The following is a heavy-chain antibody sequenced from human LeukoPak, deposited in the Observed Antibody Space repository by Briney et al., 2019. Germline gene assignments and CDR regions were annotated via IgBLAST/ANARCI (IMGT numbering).Heavy chain of an antibody. CDR2: IYYSGST. CDR1: GGSISSGDYY. Sequence: PSETLSLTCTVSGGSISSGDYYWSWIRQPPGKGLEWIGHIYYSGSTYYNPSLKSRVTISVDTSKNQFSLKLSSVTAADTAVYYCARDPMEGYFDYWGQGTLVTVSS. V-gene: IGHV4-30-4*01. CDR3: ARDPMEGYFDY. D-gene: IGHD3-3*01. J-gene: IGHJ4*02.